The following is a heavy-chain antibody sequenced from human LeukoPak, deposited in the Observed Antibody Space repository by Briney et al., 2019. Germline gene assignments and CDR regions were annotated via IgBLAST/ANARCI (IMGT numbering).Heavy chain of an antibody. V-gene: IGHV4-59*12. Sequence: SETLSLTCTVSGGSISNYYWSWIRQPPGKGLEWIGYIYYSGSTNYNPSLRSRVTISVDTSKNQFSLKLSSVTAADTAVYYCAREVYDILTGELNWFDPWGQGTLVTVSS. D-gene: IGHD3-9*01. J-gene: IGHJ5*02. CDR2: IYYSGST. CDR1: GGSISNYY. CDR3: AREVYDILTGELNWFDP.